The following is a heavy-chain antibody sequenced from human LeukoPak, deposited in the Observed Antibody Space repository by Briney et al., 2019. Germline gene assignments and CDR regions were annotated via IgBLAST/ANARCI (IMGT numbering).Heavy chain of an antibody. D-gene: IGHD2-21*02. V-gene: IGHV3-30*04. J-gene: IGHJ4*02. Sequence: GTSLRLSCAASGFTFSSYAMRWVRQAPGKGLEWVAVISYDGSNTYYADSVKGRFTISRDNAKNSQYLQMNSLRVEDTALYYCARAQTYGDSRLLLDYWGQGTLVTVSS. CDR1: GFTFSSYA. CDR3: ARAQTYGDSRLLLDY. CDR2: ISYDGSNT.